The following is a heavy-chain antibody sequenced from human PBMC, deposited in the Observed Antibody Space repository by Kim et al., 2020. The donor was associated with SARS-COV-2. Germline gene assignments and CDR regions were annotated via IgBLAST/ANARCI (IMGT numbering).Heavy chain of an antibody. CDR2: IKQDGSEK. J-gene: IGHJ5*02. Sequence: GGSLRLSCAASGFTFSSYWMSWVRQAPGKGLEWVANIKQDGSEKYYVDSVKGRFTISRDNAKNSLYLQMNSLRAEDTAVYYCARWVSDILTGYSFDPWGQGTLVTVSS. CDR3: ARWVSDILTGYSFDP. V-gene: IGHV3-7*01. CDR1: GFTFSSYW. D-gene: IGHD3-9*01.